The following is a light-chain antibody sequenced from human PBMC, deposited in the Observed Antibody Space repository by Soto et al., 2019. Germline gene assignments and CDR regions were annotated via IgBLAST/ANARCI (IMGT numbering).Light chain of an antibody. CDR2: AAS. CDR3: QQSYSTPLT. Sequence: DIQMTQSPSSLSASVGDRVTITCRASQSISSYLNWYQQKPGKAPKLLIYAASSLQSGVPSRFSGSGSGTDFTLTTSSLQPEHFATYYCQQSYSTPLTFGGGTKVEI. V-gene: IGKV1-39*01. CDR1: QSISSY. J-gene: IGKJ4*01.